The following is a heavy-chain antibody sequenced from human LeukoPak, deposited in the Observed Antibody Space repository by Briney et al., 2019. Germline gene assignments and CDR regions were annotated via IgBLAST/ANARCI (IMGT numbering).Heavy chain of an antibody. J-gene: IGHJ4*02. CDR3: ATRRGYSFDY. V-gene: IGHV3-33*01. D-gene: IGHD5-12*01. CDR2: IWYDGSNK. Sequence: PGGSLRLSCAASGFTFSTSVMHWVRQAPGKGLEWVAVIWYDGSNKYYGDSVKGRFTISRDNAKSTLYLQMSSVRAEDTAVYYCATRRGYSFDYWGQGTLVTVSS. CDR1: GFTFSTSV.